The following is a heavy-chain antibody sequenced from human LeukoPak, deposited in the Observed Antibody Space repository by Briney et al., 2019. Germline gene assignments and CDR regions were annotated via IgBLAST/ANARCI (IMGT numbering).Heavy chain of an antibody. CDR1: GCTFSSYP. Sequence: GGSLRLSCAASGCTFSSYPMSGVRQSPGEGLELVSSLSGSCSSTYYADSVKALFSISRDNSKNTVYLQMNSLRADDTGVYYCAKDRDGSARYYTNFDYWGQGTLVTVSS. D-gene: IGHD3-10*01. CDR3: AKDRDGSARYYTNFDY. CDR2: LSGSCSST. V-gene: IGHV3-23*01. J-gene: IGHJ4*02.